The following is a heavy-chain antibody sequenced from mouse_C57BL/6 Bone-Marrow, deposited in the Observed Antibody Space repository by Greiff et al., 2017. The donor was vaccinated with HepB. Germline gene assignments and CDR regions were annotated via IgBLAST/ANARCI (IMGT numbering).Heavy chain of an antibody. CDR1: GYTFTSYW. CDR2: IYPGNSDT. J-gene: IGHJ2*01. D-gene: IGHD2-2*01. V-gene: IGHV1-5*01. Sequence: EVKLVESGTVLARPGASVKMSCKTSGYTFTSYWMHWVKQRPGQGLEWIGAIYPGNSDTSYNQKFKGKAKLTAVTSASTAYMELSSLTNEDSAVYYCTRSGDYGYDGFFDYWGQGTTLTVSS. CDR3: TRSGDYGYDGFFDY.